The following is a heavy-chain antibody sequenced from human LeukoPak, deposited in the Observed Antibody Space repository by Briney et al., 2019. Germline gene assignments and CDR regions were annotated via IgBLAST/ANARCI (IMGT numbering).Heavy chain of an antibody. J-gene: IGHJ5*02. D-gene: IGHD2-2*01. CDR1: GFTFSDYY. Sequence: PGGSLRLSCAASGFTFSDYYMSWIRQAPGKGLEWVSSISSSSSYIYYADSVKGRFTISRDNAKNSLYLKMNSLRAEDTAVYYCARGHCSSTSCYGWFDPWGQGTLVTVSS. CDR2: ISSSSSYI. V-gene: IGHV3-11*06. CDR3: ARGHCSSTSCYGWFDP.